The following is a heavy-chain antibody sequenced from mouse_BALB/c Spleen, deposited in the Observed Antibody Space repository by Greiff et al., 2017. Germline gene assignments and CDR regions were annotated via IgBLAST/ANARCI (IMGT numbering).Heavy chain of an antibody. J-gene: IGHJ2*01. V-gene: IGHV3-2*02. D-gene: IGHD3-3*01. Sequence: EVQLQESGPGLVKPSQSLSLTCTVTGYSITSDYAWNWIRQFPGNKLEWMGYISYSGSTSYNPSLKSRISITRDTSKNQFFLQLNSVTTEDTATYYCARNLRDYYFDYWGQGTTLTVSS. CDR3: ARNLRDYYFDY. CDR1: GYSITSDYA. CDR2: ISYSGST.